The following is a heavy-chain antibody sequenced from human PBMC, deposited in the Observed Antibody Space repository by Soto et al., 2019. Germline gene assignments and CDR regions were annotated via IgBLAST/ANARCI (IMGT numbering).Heavy chain of an antibody. Sequence: ASVKASCKASGYTFTGYYMHWVRQAPGQGLEWMGWINPNSGGTNYAQKFQGWVTMTRDTSISTAYMELSRLRSDDTAVYYCARVYYDILTGQNPHYYYYGMDVWGQGTTVTVSS. J-gene: IGHJ6*02. CDR1: GYTFTGYY. CDR3: ARVYYDILTGQNPHYYYYGMDV. CDR2: INPNSGGT. V-gene: IGHV1-2*04. D-gene: IGHD3-9*01.